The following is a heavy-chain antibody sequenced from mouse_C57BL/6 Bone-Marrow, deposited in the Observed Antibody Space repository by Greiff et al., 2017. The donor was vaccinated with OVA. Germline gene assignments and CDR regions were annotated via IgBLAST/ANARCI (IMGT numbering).Heavy chain of an antibody. CDR1: GFTFSSYA. Sequence: EVMLVESGGGLVKPGGSLKLSCAASGFTFSSYAMSWVRQTPEKRLEWVATISDGGSYTYYPDNVKGRFTISRDNAKNNLYLQMSHLKSEDTAMYYCARGSPDYPWFAYWGQGTLVTVSA. V-gene: IGHV5-4*03. D-gene: IGHD2-4*01. J-gene: IGHJ3*01. CDR2: ISDGGSYT. CDR3: ARGSPDYPWFAY.